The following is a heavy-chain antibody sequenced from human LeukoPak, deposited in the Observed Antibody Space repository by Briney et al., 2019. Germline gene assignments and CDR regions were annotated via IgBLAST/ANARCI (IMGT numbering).Heavy chain of an antibody. J-gene: IGHJ4*02. Sequence: ASVKVSCKTSGGTFSSYAINWVRQAPGQGLEWMGGIIPLSATVNYAQKFQGRVSITADESTSTAYMELSSLRSEDTAVYYCARSSAPTTVTTAFDYWGQGTLVTVSS. V-gene: IGHV1-69*01. CDR1: GGTFSSYA. CDR3: ARSSAPTTVTTAFDY. CDR2: IIPLSATV. D-gene: IGHD4-11*01.